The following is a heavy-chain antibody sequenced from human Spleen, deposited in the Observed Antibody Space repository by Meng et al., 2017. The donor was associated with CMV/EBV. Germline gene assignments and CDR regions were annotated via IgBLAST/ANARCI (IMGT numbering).Heavy chain of an antibody. J-gene: IGHJ4*02. Sequence: SGVSFNTDAMTWGRKGQGMGLEWVSTGNATGGTTYYADSVKGRCTISRDDSRNTLFLQMNSLRVDDTAVVYCARGDSSTTWLVFDYWGLGTLVTVSS. CDR3: ARGDSSTTWLVFDY. CDR1: GVSFNTDA. V-gene: IGHV3-23*01. D-gene: IGHD6-13*01. CDR2: GNATGGTT.